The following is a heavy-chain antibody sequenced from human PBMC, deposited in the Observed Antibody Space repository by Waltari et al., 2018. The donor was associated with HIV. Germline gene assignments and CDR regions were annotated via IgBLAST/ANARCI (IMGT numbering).Heavy chain of an antibody. Sequence: QVQLVQSGAELKKSGASVKVSCKPSGYTFTDYYIHWVRQAPGQGLEWMGWININSGGTNFSQKFRGRVTLTRDTSISTAYMQLSSRGSDDTAIDCCTRAQSHVHGLDVWGQGTTVTVSS. CDR3: TRAQSHVHGLDV. CDR2: ININSGGT. J-gene: IGHJ6*02. V-gene: IGHV1-2*02. CDR1: GYTFTDYY.